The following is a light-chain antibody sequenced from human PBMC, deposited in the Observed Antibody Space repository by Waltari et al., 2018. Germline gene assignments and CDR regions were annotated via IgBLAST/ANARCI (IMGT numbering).Light chain of an antibody. V-gene: IGKV3-15*01. J-gene: IGKJ1*01. CDR1: QGISGN. Sequence: EVLMTQPPAPLSVSPGERATLACRASQGISGNLAWYQQQPGQAPRPAIYAESSRATGIPARFSGSWCGSEFTLTITGLLCQDVAVYYCQQYHYWPPWTFGQGTTVEI. CDR2: AES. CDR3: QQYHYWPPWT.